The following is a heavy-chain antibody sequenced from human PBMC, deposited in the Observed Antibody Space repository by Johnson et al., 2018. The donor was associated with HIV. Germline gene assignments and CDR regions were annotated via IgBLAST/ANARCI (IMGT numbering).Heavy chain of an antibody. CDR1: GFTFSSYA. J-gene: IGHJ3*02. V-gene: IGHV3-30*04. Sequence: QVQLVESGGGLVQPGGSLRLSCAASGFTFSSYAMHWVRQAPGKGLEWVAVISYDGSNKYYADSVKGRFTISRDNFKNRLYLQMDSLRAEDTAVYYCATELSLLRDAFDIWGQGTMVTVYS. CDR2: ISYDGSNK. D-gene: IGHD3-16*02. CDR3: ATELSLLRDAFDI.